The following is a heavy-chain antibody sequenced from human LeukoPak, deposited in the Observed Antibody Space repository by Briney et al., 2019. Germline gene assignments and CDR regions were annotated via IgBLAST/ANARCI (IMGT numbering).Heavy chain of an antibody. Sequence: GGSLRLSCAASGFTSSSYSMNWVRQAPGKGLEWVSSISSSSSYIYYADSVKGRFTISRDNAKNSLYLQMNSLRAEDTAVYYCAGGLYAYYYYMDVWGKGTTVTVSS. V-gene: IGHV3-21*01. J-gene: IGHJ6*03. CDR1: GFTSSSYS. CDR3: AGGLYAYYYYMDV. D-gene: IGHD2-8*01. CDR2: ISSSSSYI.